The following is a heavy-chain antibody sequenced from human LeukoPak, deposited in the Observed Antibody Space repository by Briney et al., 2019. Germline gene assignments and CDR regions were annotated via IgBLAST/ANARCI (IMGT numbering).Heavy chain of an antibody. CDR2: ISGSGGST. J-gene: IGHJ6*02. Sequence: GGSLRLSCAASGFTFSSYAMSWVRQAPGKGLEWVSAISGSGGSTYYADSVKGRFTISRDNSKNSLYLQMNSLRTEDTALYYCAKASYDFWSGYGLEYYYGMDVWGQGTTVTVSS. V-gene: IGHV3-23*01. CDR1: GFTFSSYA. D-gene: IGHD3-3*01. CDR3: AKASYDFWSGYGLEYYYGMDV.